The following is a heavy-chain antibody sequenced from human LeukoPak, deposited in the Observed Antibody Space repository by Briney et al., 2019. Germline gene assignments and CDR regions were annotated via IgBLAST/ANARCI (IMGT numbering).Heavy chain of an antibody. Sequence: SETLSLTCAVSGGSISSGGYSWSWIRRPPGKGLEWIGSIYYSGSTYYNPSLKSRVTISVDTSKNQFSLKLSSVTAADTAVYYCARKRVLTGYSNWFDPWGQGTLVTVSS. D-gene: IGHD3-9*01. CDR1: GGSISSGGYS. V-gene: IGHV4-39*07. CDR2: IYYSGST. CDR3: ARKRVLTGYSNWFDP. J-gene: IGHJ5*02.